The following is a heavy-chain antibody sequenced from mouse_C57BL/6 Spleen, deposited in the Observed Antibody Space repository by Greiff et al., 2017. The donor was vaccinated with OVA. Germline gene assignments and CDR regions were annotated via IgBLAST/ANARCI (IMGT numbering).Heavy chain of an antibody. D-gene: IGHD4-1*01. Sequence: EVQGVESGGGLVKPGGSLKLSCAASGFTFSDYGMHWVRQAPEKGLEWVAYISSGSSTIYYADTVKGRFTISRDNAKNTLFLQMTSLGSEDTAMYYCARPNWDGGFAYWGQGTLVTVSA. CDR1: GFTFSDYG. CDR2: ISSGSSTI. CDR3: ARPNWDGGFAY. V-gene: IGHV5-17*01. J-gene: IGHJ3*01.